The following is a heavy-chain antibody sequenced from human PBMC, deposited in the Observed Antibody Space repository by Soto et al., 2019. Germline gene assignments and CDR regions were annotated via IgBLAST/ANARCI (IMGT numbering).Heavy chain of an antibody. CDR1: GFTFSNYW. CDR3: ARALSDIGILTGEYNLKSAWVDP. D-gene: IGHD3-9*01. J-gene: IGHJ5*02. V-gene: IGHV3-7*01. CDR2: IKQDGSEK. Sequence: EVQLVESGGGLVQPGGSLRLSCAASGFTFSNYWMSWVRQAPGKGLEWVANIKQDGSEKEYVDSVKGRFAISRDNAKNSLYLQMNRLRAEDTAMYYCARALSDIGILTGEYNLKSAWVDPWGQGTLVTVSS.